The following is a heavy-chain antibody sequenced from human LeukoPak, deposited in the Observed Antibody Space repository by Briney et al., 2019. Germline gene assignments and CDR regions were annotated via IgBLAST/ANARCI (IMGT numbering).Heavy chain of an antibody. D-gene: IGHD2-21*01. V-gene: IGHV3-30*02. CDR2: IRYDGSNK. Sequence: GGSLRLSCAASGFTFSSYGMHWVRQAPGKGLEWVAFIRYDGSNKYYADSVKGRFTISRDNSKNTLYLQMNSLRAEDTAVYYCAKDTTSPKTRYCGGDCYSGPDYWGQGTLVTVSS. CDR3: AKDTTSPKTRYCGGDCYSGPDY. CDR1: GFTFSSYG. J-gene: IGHJ4*02.